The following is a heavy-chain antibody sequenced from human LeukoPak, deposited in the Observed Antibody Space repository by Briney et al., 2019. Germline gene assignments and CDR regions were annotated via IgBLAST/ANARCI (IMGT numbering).Heavy chain of an antibody. V-gene: IGHV1-18*01. CDR1: GYTFTSYG. Sequence: ASVKVSCKASGYTFTSYGISWVRQAPRQGLEWMGWISAYNGNTNYAQKLQGSVTMTTDTSTSTAYLELRSLRSDAATAVYCGGGYYYDSSGYYLPHFDYWGQETPVTVSS. D-gene: IGHD3-22*01. CDR2: ISAYNGNT. CDR3: GGGYYYDSSGYYLPHFDY. J-gene: IGHJ4*02.